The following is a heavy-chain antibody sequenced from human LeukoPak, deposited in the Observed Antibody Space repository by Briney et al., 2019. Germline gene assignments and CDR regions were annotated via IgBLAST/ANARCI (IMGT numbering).Heavy chain of an antibody. CDR2: IIPILGIA. CDR3: ARDAGYSSSWTDY. D-gene: IGHD6-13*01. J-gene: IGHJ4*02. V-gene: IGHV1-69*04. Sequence: ASVEVSCKASGGTFSSYAISWVRQAPGQGLEWMGRIIPILGIANYAQKFQGRVTITADKSTSTAYMELSSLRSEDTAVYYCARDAGYSSSWTDYWGQGTLVTVSS. CDR1: GGTFSSYA.